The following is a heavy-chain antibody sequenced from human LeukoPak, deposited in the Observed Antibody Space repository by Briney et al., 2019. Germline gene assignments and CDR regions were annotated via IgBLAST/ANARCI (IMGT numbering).Heavy chain of an antibody. V-gene: IGHV1-8*03. CDR2: MYPNSGNT. CDR3: ARVLIQLWFWNDAFDI. J-gene: IGHJ3*02. D-gene: IGHD5-18*01. CDR1: GYTFTSYG. Sequence: ASVEVSCKASGYTFTSYGINWVRQATGKGLEWMGWMYPNSGNTRYAQKFQGRVTITRNTSISTAYMELSSLRSEDTALYYCARVLIQLWFWNDAFDIWGQGTMVTVSS.